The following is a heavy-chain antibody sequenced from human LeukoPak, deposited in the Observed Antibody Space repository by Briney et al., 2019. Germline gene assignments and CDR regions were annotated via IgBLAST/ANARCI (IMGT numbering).Heavy chain of an antibody. CDR2: LHHTRST. Sequence: PSETLSLTCAVSGYSIRSGYYWAWIRQPPGKGLEWIGSLHHTRSTYYNPSLKSRVTMSVDRSNNKFSLNLNSVTAADTDVYYCARDRESSPWELLLDYWGQGIVVTVSS. V-gene: IGHV4-38-2*02. J-gene: IGHJ4*02. D-gene: IGHD1-26*01. CDR1: GYSIRSGYY. CDR3: ARDRESSPWELLLDY.